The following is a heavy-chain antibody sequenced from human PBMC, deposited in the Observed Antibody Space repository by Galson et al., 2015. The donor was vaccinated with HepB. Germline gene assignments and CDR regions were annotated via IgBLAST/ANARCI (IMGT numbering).Heavy chain of an antibody. D-gene: IGHD1-26*01. CDR3: ARPARGGSYYDAFDI. CDR2: INAGNGNT. Sequence: SVKVSCKASGYTFTNYAMHWVRQAPGQRLEWMGWINAGNGNTKYSQKFQGRVTITRDTSASTAYMELSSLRSEDTAVYYCARPARGGSYYDAFDIWGQGTMVTVSS. V-gene: IGHV1-3*01. CDR1: GYTFTNYA. J-gene: IGHJ3*02.